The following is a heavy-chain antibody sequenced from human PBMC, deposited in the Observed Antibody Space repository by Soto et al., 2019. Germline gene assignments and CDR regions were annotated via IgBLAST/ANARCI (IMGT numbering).Heavy chain of an antibody. Sequence: GGSLRLSCAASGFTFSSYAMSWGRQAPEKGLQWVSAISGSGGGTYYADSVKGRFTISRDNSKNTLYLQMNSLRAEDTAVYYCVYDLDIVGRPTAMRDYWCQGTLVTVFS. J-gene: IGHJ4*02. D-gene: IGHD2-2*03. CDR3: VYDLDIVGRPTAMRDY. CDR1: GFTFSSYA. CDR2: ISGSGGGT. V-gene: IGHV3-23*01.